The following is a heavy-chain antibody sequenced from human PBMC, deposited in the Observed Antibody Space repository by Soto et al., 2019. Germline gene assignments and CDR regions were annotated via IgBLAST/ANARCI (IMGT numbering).Heavy chain of an antibody. CDR1: GGSISSGGYY. CDR3: ARVQHDYSNYGGVVWFDP. V-gene: IGHV4-31*03. D-gene: IGHD4-4*01. CDR2: IYYSGST. Sequence: SETLSLTCTVSGGSISSGGYYWSWIRQHPGKGLEWIGYIYYSGSTYYNPSLKSRVTISVDTSKNQFSMKLSSVTAADTAVYYCARVQHDYSNYGGVVWFDPWGQGTLVTVSS. J-gene: IGHJ5*02.